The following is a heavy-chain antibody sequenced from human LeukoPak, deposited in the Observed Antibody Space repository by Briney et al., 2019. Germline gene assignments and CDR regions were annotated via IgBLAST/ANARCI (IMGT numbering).Heavy chain of an antibody. CDR3: VTTYCGGDCYQHNAFDI. CDR1: GYTFTSYY. V-gene: IGHV1-46*01. J-gene: IGHJ3*02. CDR2: INPSGGST. D-gene: IGHD2-21*02. Sequence: ASVKVSCKASGYTFTSYYMHWVRQAPGQGLEWMGIINPSGGSTSYAQKYQGRVTMTRDTSTSTVYMELSSLRSEDTAVYYCVTTYCGGDCYQHNAFDIWGQGTMVTVSS.